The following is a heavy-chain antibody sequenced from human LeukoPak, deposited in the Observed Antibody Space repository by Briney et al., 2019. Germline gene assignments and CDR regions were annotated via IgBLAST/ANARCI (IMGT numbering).Heavy chain of an antibody. J-gene: IGHJ4*02. CDR2: MREDGGQE. CDR1: GLTFRNYG. CDR3: VRALSSSSPY. V-gene: IGHV3-7*03. Sequence: GGSLRLSCVGFGLTFRNYGLNWVRQAPGTGLEWVAGMREDGGQEYYVDSVRGRFTISRDSAKNSLYLQMNSLRVEDHAVYYCVRALSSSSPYWGQGTLVTVSS. D-gene: IGHD6-6*01.